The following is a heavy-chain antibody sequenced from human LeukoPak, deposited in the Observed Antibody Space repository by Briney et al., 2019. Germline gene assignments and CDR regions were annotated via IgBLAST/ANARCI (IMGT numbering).Heavy chain of an antibody. CDR1: GGSISSSNW. CDR2: IYHSGST. Sequence: SGTLSLTCAVSGGSISSSNWWSWVRQPPGKGLEWIGEIYHSGSTNYNPSLKSRVTISVDTPKNQFSLKLSSVTAADTAVYYCARSSYDSSGYYTPGGFDPWGQGTLVTVSS. D-gene: IGHD3-22*01. V-gene: IGHV4-4*02. CDR3: ARSSYDSSGYYTPGGFDP. J-gene: IGHJ5*02.